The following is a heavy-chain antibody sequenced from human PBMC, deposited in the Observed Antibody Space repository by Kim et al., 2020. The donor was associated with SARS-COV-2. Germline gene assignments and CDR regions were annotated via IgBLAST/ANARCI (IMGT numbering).Heavy chain of an antibody. CDR2: TSSSGDST. V-gene: IGHV3-23*01. J-gene: IGHJ4*02. CDR3: AKDGGGSSGYPIDY. Sequence: GGSLRLSCAASGFSFTNYAMSWVRQAPGKGLEWVSDTSSSGDSTHYADSVKGRFTISRDNSKNTLYLQMNSLRAEDTAVYYCAKDGGGSSGYPIDYWGQGTLVTVSS. D-gene: IGHD3-22*01. CDR1: GFSFTNYA.